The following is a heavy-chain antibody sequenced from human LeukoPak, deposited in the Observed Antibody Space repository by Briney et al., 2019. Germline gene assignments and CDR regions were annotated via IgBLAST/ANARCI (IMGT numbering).Heavy chain of an antibody. J-gene: IGHJ4*02. D-gene: IGHD2-8*01. CDR1: GFTFSSYA. V-gene: IGHV3-30-3*01. CDR3: AREGVDFDY. Sequence: AGRSLRLSCAASGFTFSSYAMHWVRQAPGKGLEWVAVISYDGSNKYYADSVKGRFTISRDNSKNTLYLQMNSLRAEDTAVYYCAREGVDFDYWGQGTLVTVSS. CDR2: ISYDGSNK.